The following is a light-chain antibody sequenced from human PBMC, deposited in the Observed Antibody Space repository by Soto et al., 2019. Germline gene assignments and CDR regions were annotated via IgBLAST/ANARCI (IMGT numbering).Light chain of an antibody. J-gene: IGKJ1*01. CDR1: QSLNSNY. CDR2: GAS. V-gene: IGKV3-20*01. Sequence: IVLTQSPGTLSLSPWARASLSCRASQSLNSNYLAWYQQKPGQAPRLIIYGASSRATGIPDRFSGSGSGTDFTLTISRLEPEDFAVYYCQQYGSSRRTFGQGTKVDIK. CDR3: QQYGSSRRT.